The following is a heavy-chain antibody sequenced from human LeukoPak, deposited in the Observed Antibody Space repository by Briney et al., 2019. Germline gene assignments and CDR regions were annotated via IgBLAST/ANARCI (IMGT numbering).Heavy chain of an antibody. J-gene: IGHJ3*02. CDR1: GYTFTSYY. D-gene: IGHD5-24*01. V-gene: IGHV1-46*01. CDR2: INPSGGST. Sequence: ASVKVSCKASGYTFTSYYMHWVRQAPGQGLEWMGIINPSGGSTSYAQKFQGRVTMTRDMSTSTVYMELSILRSEDTAVYYCARPRGDGPDAFDIWGQGTMVTVSS. CDR3: ARPRGDGPDAFDI.